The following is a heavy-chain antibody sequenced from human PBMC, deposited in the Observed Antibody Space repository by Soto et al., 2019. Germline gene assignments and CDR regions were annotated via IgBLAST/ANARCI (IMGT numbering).Heavy chain of an antibody. J-gene: IGHJ6*02. CDR3: ARAGVVISYYYYYAMDV. V-gene: IGHV4-31*03. Sequence: QVQLQESGPGLVKPSQTLSLTCTVSGGSISSGAYYWSWIRQRPGEGLEWIGYIYHGGTTNYNPSLQSRVSISEDTSKNEFSLQLSSVTAADTALYYCARAGVVISYYYYYAMDVWGQGTTVTVSS. CDR2: IYHGGTT. D-gene: IGHD3-22*01. CDR1: GGSISSGAYY.